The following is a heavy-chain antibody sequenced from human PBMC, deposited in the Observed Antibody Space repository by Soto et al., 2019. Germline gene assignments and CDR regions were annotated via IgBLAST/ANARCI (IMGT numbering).Heavy chain of an antibody. CDR1: GYTFTSYG. CDR3: ARSVVVVPAAFSWFDP. V-gene: IGHV1-18*01. CDR2: ISAYNGNT. D-gene: IGHD2-2*01. Sequence: GASVKVSCKASGYTFTSYGISWVRQAPGQGLEWMGWISAYNGNTNYAQKLQGRVTMTTDTSTSTAYMELRSLRSDDTAVYYCARSVVVVPAAFSWFDPWGQGTLVTVSS. J-gene: IGHJ5*02.